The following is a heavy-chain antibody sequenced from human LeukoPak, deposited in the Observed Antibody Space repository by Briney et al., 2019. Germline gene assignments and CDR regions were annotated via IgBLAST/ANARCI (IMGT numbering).Heavy chain of an antibody. CDR1: GFTFSSYA. J-gene: IGHJ4*02. CDR3: AKMHGDYVHFDY. CDR2: ISGSGGST. V-gene: IGHV3-23*01. D-gene: IGHD4-17*01. Sequence: GGSLRLSCAASGFTFSSYAMSWVRQAPGKGLEWVSAISGSGGSTYYADSVKGRFTIFRDNSKNTLYLQMNSLRAEDTAVYYCAKMHGDYVHFDYWGQGTLVTVSS.